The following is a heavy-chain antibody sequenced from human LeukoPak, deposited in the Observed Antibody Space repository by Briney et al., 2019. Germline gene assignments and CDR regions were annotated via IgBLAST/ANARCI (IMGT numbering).Heavy chain of an antibody. CDR3: ANRPPYSSSSENWFDP. J-gene: IGHJ5*02. Sequence: TGGSLRLSCAASGFTFSSYAMSWVRQAPGKGLECVLAISGSGGSTYYADSVKGRFTISRDNSKNTLYLQMNSLRAEDTAVYYCANRPPYSSSSENWFDPWGQGALVTVSS. V-gene: IGHV3-23*01. D-gene: IGHD6-6*01. CDR1: GFTFSSYA. CDR2: ISGSGGST.